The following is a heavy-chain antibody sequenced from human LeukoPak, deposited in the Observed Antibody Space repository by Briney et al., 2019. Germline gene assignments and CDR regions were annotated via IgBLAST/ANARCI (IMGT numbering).Heavy chain of an antibody. CDR1: GYTFTSFG. J-gene: IGHJ5*02. V-gene: IGHV1-8*01. CDR3: ARMDGRARLNWFDP. D-gene: IGHD3-16*01. CDR2: MNPNTGNT. Sequence: ASVKVSCKASGYTFTSFGINWVRQATGQGLEWMGWMNPNTGNTGYAQKFQGRVTMTRDTSISTAYMELSSLRSDDTAVYYGARMDGRARLNWFDPCGEGTLVT.